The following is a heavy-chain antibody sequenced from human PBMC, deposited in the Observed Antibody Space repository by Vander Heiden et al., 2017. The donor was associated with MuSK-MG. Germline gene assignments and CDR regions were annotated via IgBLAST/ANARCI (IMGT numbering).Heavy chain of an antibody. CDR1: GGSFSGYY. D-gene: IGHD6-13*01. V-gene: IGHV4-34*01. CDR2: INHSGST. CDR3: ARAWGIAAAGEPEYYYYGMDV. Sequence: QVQLQQWGAGLLKPSETLSLTCAVYGGSFSGYYWSWIRQPPGKGLEWIGEINHSGSTNYNPSLKSRVTISVDTSKNQFSLKLSSVTAADTAVYYCARAWGIAAAGEPEYYYYGMDVWGQGTTVTVSS. J-gene: IGHJ6*02.